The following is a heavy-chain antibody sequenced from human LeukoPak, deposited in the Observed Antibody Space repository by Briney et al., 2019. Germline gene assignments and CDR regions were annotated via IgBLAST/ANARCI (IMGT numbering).Heavy chain of an antibody. J-gene: IGHJ6*03. V-gene: IGHV1-2*02. CDR2: INPNSGGT. CDR1: GYTFTGYY. CDR3: ARESYYYYMDV. Sequence: ASVKVSCKASGYTFTGYYMHWVRQAPGQGLEWMGWINPNSGGTNYAQTFQGRVTMTRDTSISTAHMELSRLRSDDTAVYYCARESYYYYMDVWGKGTTVTVSS.